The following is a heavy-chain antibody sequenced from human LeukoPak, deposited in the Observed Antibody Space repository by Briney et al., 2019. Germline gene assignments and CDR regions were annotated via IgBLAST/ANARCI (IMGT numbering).Heavy chain of an antibody. J-gene: IGHJ4*02. CDR3: ARDRRYYDSSGYEGFAWYFDY. D-gene: IGHD3-22*01. CDR1: GFTFSDYY. Sequence: GGSLRLSCAASGFTFSDYYMSWIRQAPGKGLEWVSYISSSGSTIYYADSVKGQFTISRDNAKNSLYLQMNSLRAEDTAVYYCARDRRYYDSSGYEGFAWYFDYWGQGTLVTVSS. V-gene: IGHV3-11*04. CDR2: ISSSGSTI.